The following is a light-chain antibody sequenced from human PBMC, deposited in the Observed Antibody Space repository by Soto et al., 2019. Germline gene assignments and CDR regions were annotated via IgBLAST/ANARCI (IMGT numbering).Light chain of an antibody. CDR1: SSDVGGNH. CDR2: GVS. V-gene: IGLV2-14*01. CDR3: SSHTSSSRYV. J-gene: IGLJ1*01. Sequence: QSVRTQRASVSGSPGQSITISCTGTSSDVGGNHVSWYQQHPGKAPRLIIYGVSNRPSGISNRFSGSKSDNTASLTISGLHADDEPDSSCSSHTSSSRYVFGTGTKVPVL.